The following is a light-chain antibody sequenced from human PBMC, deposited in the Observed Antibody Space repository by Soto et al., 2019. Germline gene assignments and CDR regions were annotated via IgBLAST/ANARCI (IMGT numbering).Light chain of an antibody. Sequence: IVLTQSPGTQSLSPGERATLSCMAIESVSSSYLAWYQQKPGQAPRLLIYGASSRATGIPDRFSGSGSGTDFTLTTSRLEPEDFAVYYCQQYGSSPRVTFGQGTRLEIK. J-gene: IGKJ5*01. V-gene: IGKV3-20*01. CDR3: QQYGSSPRVT. CDR2: GAS. CDR1: ESVSSSY.